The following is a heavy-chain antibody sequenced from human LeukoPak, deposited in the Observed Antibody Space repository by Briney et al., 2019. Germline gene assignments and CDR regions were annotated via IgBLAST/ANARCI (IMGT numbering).Heavy chain of an antibody. CDR1: GFTFSRNA. J-gene: IGHJ4*02. Sequence: GGSLRLSCAASGFTFSRNAIHWVRQGPGKGLEWVSYIAHHGSNKYYAVSVKGRFTISRDNSKRTLYLQMNGLRADDTAVYYCAKDGSWSCTDWGQGTLVTVSS. D-gene: IGHD2-8*02. CDR3: AKDGSWSCTD. V-gene: IGHV3-30*02. CDR2: IAHHGSNK.